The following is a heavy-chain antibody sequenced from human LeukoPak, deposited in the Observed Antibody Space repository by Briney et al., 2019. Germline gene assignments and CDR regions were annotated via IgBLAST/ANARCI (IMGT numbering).Heavy chain of an antibody. CDR3: TTYDILTGYDAFDI. Sequence: GGSLRLSCAASGFTFSSYGMHWVRQAPGKGLEWVGRIKSKTDGGTTDYAAPVKGRFTISRDDSKNTLYLQMNSLKTEDTAVYYCTTYDILTGYDAFDIWGQGTMVTVS. D-gene: IGHD3-9*01. V-gene: IGHV3-15*01. J-gene: IGHJ3*02. CDR1: GFTFSSYG. CDR2: IKSKTDGGTT.